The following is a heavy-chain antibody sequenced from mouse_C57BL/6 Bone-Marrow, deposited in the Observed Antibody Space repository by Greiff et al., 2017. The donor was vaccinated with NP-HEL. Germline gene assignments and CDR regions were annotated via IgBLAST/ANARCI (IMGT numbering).Heavy chain of an antibody. CDR1: GFNIKDDY. J-gene: IGHJ1*03. Sequence: VQLKESGAELVRPGASVKLSCTASGFNIKDDYMHWVKQRPEQGLEWIGWIDPENGDTEYASKFQGKATITADPSSNTAYLQLSSLTSEDTAVYYCTRIYVDVWGTGTTVTVSS. CDR2: IDPENGDT. V-gene: IGHV14-4*01. CDR3: TRIYVDV.